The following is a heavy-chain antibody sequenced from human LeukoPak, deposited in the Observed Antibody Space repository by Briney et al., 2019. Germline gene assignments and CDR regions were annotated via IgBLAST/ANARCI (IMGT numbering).Heavy chain of an antibody. V-gene: IGHV3-20*04. J-gene: IGHJ3*02. CDR3: AREFIAVAGIFNLDAFDI. CDR1: GFTFSSYG. Sequence: GGTLRLSCAASGFTFSSYGMSWVRQAPGKGLEWVSGINWNGGSTGYADSVKGQFTISRDNAKNSLYLQMNSLRAEDTALYYCAREFIAVAGIFNLDAFDIWGQGTMVTVSS. D-gene: IGHD6-19*01. CDR2: INWNGGST.